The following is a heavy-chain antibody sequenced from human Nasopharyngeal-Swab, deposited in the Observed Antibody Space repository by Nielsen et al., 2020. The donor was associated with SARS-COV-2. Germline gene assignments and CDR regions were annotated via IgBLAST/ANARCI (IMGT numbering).Heavy chain of an antibody. V-gene: IGHV4-59*01. D-gene: IGHD3-10*01. J-gene: IGHJ6*03. CDR1: GGSISSYY. CDR3: ATMVYYYMDV. Sequence: SETLSLTCTVSGGSISSYYWSWIRQPPGKGLEWIGYIYYSGSTNYNPSLKSRVTVSVDTSKNQFSLKLSSVTAADTAVYYCATMVYYYMDVWGKGTTVTVSS. CDR2: IYYSGST.